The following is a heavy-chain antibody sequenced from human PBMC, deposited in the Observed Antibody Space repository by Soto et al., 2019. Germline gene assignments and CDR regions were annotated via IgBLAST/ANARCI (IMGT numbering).Heavy chain of an antibody. J-gene: IGHJ4*02. CDR3: AREDAMVRGALWGAIDY. Sequence: QVQLQESGPGLVKPSETLSLTCTVSGASISNYYWSWIRQPPGKGLEWIGYIYYSGSTNYNPSLMSPLTISVDTSKNQFSLKLNSVTAADTAVYYCAREDAMVRGALWGAIDYWGQGTLVTVSS. V-gene: IGHV4-59*01. D-gene: IGHD3-10*01. CDR1: GASISNYY. CDR2: IYYSGST.